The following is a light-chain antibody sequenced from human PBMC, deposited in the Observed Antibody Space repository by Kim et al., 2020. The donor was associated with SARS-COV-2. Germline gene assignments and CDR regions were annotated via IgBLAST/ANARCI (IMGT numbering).Light chain of an antibody. Sequence: GQSVTIACTGTSSDVGGHNYVSWYQQHPGKAPKLMIYEVSKRPSGVPDRFSGSKSGNTASLTVSGLQAEDEADYYCSSYAGSNNEVFGGGTQLTVL. CDR2: EVS. J-gene: IGLJ2*01. CDR3: SSYAGSNNEV. CDR1: SSDVGGHNY. V-gene: IGLV2-8*01.